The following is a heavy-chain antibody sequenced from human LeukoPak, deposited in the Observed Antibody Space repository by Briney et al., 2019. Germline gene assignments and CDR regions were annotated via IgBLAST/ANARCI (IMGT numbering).Heavy chain of an antibody. D-gene: IGHD2-15*01. CDR1: GYTFTDYY. CDR3: ARKDGGRDGMDV. J-gene: IGHJ6*02. V-gene: IGHV1-2*02. CDR2: LNPNTLVT. Sequence: ASVKVSCRASGYTFTDYYMHWVRQAPGQGLEWMGWLNPNTLVTNYAQHFQGRASMTWDTSISTGYMDLKSLTSDDTAVYYCARKDGGRDGMDVWGQGTTVTVSS.